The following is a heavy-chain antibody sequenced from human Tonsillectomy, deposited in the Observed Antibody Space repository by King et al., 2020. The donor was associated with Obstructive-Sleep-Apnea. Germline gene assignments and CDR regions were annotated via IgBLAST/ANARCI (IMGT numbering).Heavy chain of an antibody. J-gene: IGHJ4*02. CDR2: IYYSGST. CDR3: ARHRFDGDYYFDS. CDR1: GGSISSYY. V-gene: IGHV4-59*08. D-gene: IGHD4-17*01. Sequence: VQLQESGPGLVKPSETLSLTCTVSGGSISSYYWSWIRQPPGKGLEWIGYIYYSGSTNYNPSLKSRVTISVDTSKNQFSLKLSSVTAADTAVYYCARHRFDGDYYFDSWGQGTLVTFSS.